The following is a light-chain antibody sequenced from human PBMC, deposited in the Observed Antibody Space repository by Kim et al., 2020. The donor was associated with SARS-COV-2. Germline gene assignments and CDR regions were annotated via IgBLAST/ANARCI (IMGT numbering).Light chain of an antibody. Sequence: LSASVGDKVTITCLARQNIATYMNRDQQESEKATKLLIYAASRLERGVPSRFGGSGSGTDFTLTINNLQPEDFATYFCRQSHTTRTFGQGTKLE. J-gene: IGKJ2*02. CDR1: QNIATY. CDR3: RQSHTTRT. V-gene: IGKV1-39*01. CDR2: AAS.